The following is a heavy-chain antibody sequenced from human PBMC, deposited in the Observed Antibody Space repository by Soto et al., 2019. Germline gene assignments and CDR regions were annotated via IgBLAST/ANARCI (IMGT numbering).Heavy chain of an antibody. CDR1: GFSISSSA. CDR2: SSGGGGPT. D-gene: IGHD3-3*01. J-gene: IGHJ1*01. V-gene: IGHV3-23*01. CDR3: AKNDWSVYPLGGF. Sequence: EVQLLESGGGLVQPGGSLRLSCTVSGFSISSSAFSWVRQTPGKGLEWVSASSGGGGPTHYADSVKGRFTISRDNSKNTLYLQINSLRAEDTAVYYCAKNDWSVYPLGGFWGRGTLVNVSS.